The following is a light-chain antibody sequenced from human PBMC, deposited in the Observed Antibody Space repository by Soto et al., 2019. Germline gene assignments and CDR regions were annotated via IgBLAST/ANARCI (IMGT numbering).Light chain of an antibody. CDR2: AAS. J-gene: IGKJ1*01. CDR1: QGISNY. CDR3: QKYNSVPT. Sequence: GDRVTITCRASQGISNYLAWYQQKPGKVPKLLISAASTLQSGVPSRFSGSGSGTDFTLTISSLQPEDVASYYCQKYNSVPTFGQGTKVDIK. V-gene: IGKV1-27*01.